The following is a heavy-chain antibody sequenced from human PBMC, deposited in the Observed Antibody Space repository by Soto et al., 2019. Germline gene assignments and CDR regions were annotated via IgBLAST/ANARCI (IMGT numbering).Heavy chain of an antibody. CDR1: GYTFTTYY. J-gene: IGHJ4*02. Sequence: QVRLVQSGAEVKNPGASVKVSCKASGYTFTTYYMHWLRQARGQGLEWMGIITPSSGSTRYEQKFQDRVTMTRDTSTSTVYMELSSLRSEDTAVYYCARAVSTKPAPIDYWGQGTLVTVSS. CDR3: ARAVSTKPAPIDY. CDR2: ITPSSGST. D-gene: IGHD4-17*01. V-gene: IGHV1-46*01.